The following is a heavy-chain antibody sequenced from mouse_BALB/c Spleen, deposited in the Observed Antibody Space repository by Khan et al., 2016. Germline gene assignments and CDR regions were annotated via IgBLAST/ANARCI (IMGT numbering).Heavy chain of an antibody. CDR2: IHPGSGGT. J-gene: IGHJ4*01. CDR3: TIRGNYGGSYVEMDY. CDR1: GYTFTDYE. D-gene: IGHD1-1*02. V-gene: IGHV1-15*01. Sequence: QVQLQQPGAELVRPGASVKLSCKALGYTFTDYEMHWVKQTPVHGLEWIGAIHPGSGGTAYNQKFKGKATLTADKSSSPAYLEFSSLTSQDTAVYYGTIRGNYGGSYVEMDYGGQGTSVTVSS.